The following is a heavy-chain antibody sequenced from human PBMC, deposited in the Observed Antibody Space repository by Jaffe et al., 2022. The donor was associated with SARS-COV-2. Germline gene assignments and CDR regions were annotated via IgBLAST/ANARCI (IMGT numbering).Heavy chain of an antibody. CDR2: IKSKPDGGAT. J-gene: IGHJ2*01. V-gene: IGHV3-15*01. Sequence: EVQLVESGGGLVKPGGSLRLSCAGSGFTFSNAWMNWVRQAPGKGLEWVGRIKSKPDGGATDYAAPVKGRFTISRDDSKNKVYVQMNSLKTEDTAVYYCATGWYLDFWGRGTLVTVSS. CDR3: ATGWYLDF. CDR1: GFTFSNAW.